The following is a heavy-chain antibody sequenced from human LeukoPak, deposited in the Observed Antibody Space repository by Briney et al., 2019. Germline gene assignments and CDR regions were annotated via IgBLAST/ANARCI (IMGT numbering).Heavy chain of an antibody. J-gene: IGHJ4*02. CDR2: INSDGSAT. CDR1: GFTFGSPW. CDR3: ARGTAGYHSSYFDY. Sequence: GGSLRLSCAASGFTFGSPWMHWVRQAPGKGLGWVSRINSDGSATAYADSVKGRFTISRDNVENTLYLQMNSLRAEDTAVYYCARGTAGYHSSYFDYWGQGTLVTVSS. D-gene: IGHD3-16*02. V-gene: IGHV3-74*01.